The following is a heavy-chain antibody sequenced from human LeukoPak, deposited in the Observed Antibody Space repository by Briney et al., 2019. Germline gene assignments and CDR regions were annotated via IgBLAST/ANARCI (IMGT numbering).Heavy chain of an antibody. D-gene: IGHD5-12*01. CDR2: ISGSGGST. J-gene: IGHJ4*02. CDR3: AKDRRIGGGYEGW. CDR1: GFTFSSYA. V-gene: IGHV3-23*01. Sequence: GGSLRLSCAASGFTFSSYAMSWIRQAPGKGLEWVSAISGSGGSTYYADSVKGRFTISRDNSKNTLYLQMNSLRAEDTAVYYCAKDRRIGGGYEGWWGQGTLVTVSS.